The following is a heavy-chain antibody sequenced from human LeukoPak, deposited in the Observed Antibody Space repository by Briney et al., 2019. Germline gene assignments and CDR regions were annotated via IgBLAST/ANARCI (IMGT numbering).Heavy chain of an antibody. CDR3: ARDSTDYGDHGY. CDR1: GFTFSSYW. J-gene: IGHJ4*02. V-gene: IGHV3-74*01. CDR2: TDSDGSST. Sequence: GGSLRLSCAASGFTFSSYWMHWVRQAPGKGLVWVSRTDSDGSSTNYADSVKGRFTISRDDAKNTLYLQMNSLRAEDTAVYYCARDSTDYGDHGYWGQGTLVTVSS. D-gene: IGHD4-17*01.